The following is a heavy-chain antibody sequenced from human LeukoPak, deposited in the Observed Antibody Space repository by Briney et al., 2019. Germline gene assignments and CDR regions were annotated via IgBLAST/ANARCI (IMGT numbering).Heavy chain of an antibody. J-gene: IGHJ4*02. CDR2: IYYSGDT. CDR3: AREGYYYDSSGYSSIDY. Sequence: SETLSLTCTVSGGSLSSYYWSWIRQSPEKGLEWIGHIYYSGDTNYNPSLKSRVTMPVDTSKNQFSLKLSSVTGADTAVYYCAREGYYYDSSGYSSIDYWGQGTLVTVSS. CDR1: GGSLSSYY. D-gene: IGHD3-22*01. V-gene: IGHV4-59*12.